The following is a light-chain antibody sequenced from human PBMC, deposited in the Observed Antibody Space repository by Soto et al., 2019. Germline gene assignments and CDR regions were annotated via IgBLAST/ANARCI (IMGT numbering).Light chain of an antibody. CDR2: KAS. V-gene: IGKV1-5*03. CDR3: QQYNTSPWT. Sequence: DIQMAQSLSTLAASVGDRVTITCRASQNIDTWLAWYQQKPGKAPKLLIFKASSLESGVPSRFSGSGSGTEFTLTISSLQPDDFATYFCQQYNTSPWTFGRGTQVEIK. CDR1: QNIDTW. J-gene: IGKJ1*01.